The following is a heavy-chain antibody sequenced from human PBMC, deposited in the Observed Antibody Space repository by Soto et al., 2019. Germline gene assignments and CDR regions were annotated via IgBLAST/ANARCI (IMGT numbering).Heavy chain of an antibody. J-gene: IGHJ6*02. V-gene: IGHV3-23*01. D-gene: IGHD2-2*02. CDR1: GFTFSSYA. CDR2: ISGSGGST. Sequence: GGSLRLSCAASGFTFSSYAMSWVRQAPGKGLEWVSAISGSGGSTYYADSVKGRFTISRDNSKNTLYLQMNSLRAEDTAVYYCAKDLRYCSSTSCYTHPYYYYYGMDVWGQGTTVTVSS. CDR3: AKDLRYCSSTSCYTHPYYYYYGMDV.